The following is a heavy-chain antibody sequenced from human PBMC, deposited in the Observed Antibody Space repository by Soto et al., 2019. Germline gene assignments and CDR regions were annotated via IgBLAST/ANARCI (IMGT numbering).Heavy chain of an antibody. CDR2: ISSSSSTI. V-gene: IGHV3-48*02. CDR3: AREHRGGLDYYYGMDG. CDR1: GFTFSSYS. D-gene: IGHD3-10*01. Sequence: EVQLVESGGGLVQPGGSLRLSCAASGFTFSSYSMNWVRQAPGKGLEWVSYISSSSSTIYYADSVKGRVTISRDNAKNSLYMQMNRRRDEATAVDYCAREHRGGLDYYYGMDGWGQGTTVTVSS. J-gene: IGHJ6*02.